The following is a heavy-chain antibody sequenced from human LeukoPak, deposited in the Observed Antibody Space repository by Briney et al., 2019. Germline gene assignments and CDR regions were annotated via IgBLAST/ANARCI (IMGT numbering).Heavy chain of an antibody. V-gene: IGHV3-20*04. CDR2: INWNGGST. Sequence: GGSLRLSCAASGFTFDDYGMSWVRQAPGKGLEWVSGINWNGGSTGYADSVKGQFIISRDNAKNSLYLQMNSLRAEDTAVYYCAREGRKSRGIDLVRKKETGYYYYMDVWGKGTTVTVSS. D-gene: IGHD3-10*02. J-gene: IGHJ6*03. CDR1: GFTFDDYG. CDR3: AREGRKSRGIDLVRKKETGYYYYMDV.